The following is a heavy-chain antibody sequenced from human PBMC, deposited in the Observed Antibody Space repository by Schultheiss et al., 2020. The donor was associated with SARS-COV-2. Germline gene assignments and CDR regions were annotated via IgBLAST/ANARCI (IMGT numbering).Heavy chain of an antibody. Sequence: SQTLSLTCTVSGVSVDSGGYYWTWLRQPPGKGQDWIGYIFHSGITAYHPSLKSRVTISLDTSNSQFSLHLKSVTAADTAVYYCARDTNLARGWFDPWGQGTLVTGSS. CDR2: IFHSGIT. CDR3: ARDTNLARGWFDP. V-gene: IGHV4-61*08. CDR1: GVSVDSGGYY. D-gene: IGHD1-14*01. J-gene: IGHJ5*02.